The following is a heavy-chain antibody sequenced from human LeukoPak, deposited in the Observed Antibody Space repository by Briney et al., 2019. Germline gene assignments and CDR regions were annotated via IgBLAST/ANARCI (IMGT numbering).Heavy chain of an antibody. Sequence: ASVRVSCKASGYNFTDYYIHWVRQAPGQGLEWMGWINPKSGGTNYAQKFRGRVTMTRDTSISTAYMELSGLRSDDTAVYYCARDRGAYCGGDCYLGFDYWGRGTLVTVSS. CDR2: INPKSGGT. V-gene: IGHV1-2*02. CDR3: ARDRGAYCGGDCYLGFDY. J-gene: IGHJ4*01. CDR1: GYNFTDYY. D-gene: IGHD2-21*02.